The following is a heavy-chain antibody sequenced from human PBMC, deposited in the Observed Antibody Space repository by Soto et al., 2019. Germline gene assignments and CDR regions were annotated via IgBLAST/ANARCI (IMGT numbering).Heavy chain of an antibody. D-gene: IGHD3-3*01. CDR2: FIPVYRTL. CDR3: ATGVIWIGYFTVDS. CDR1: GVSFGNSA. Sequence: QVQLVQSGAEVKKPGSSVKFSCKASGVSFGNSAINWVRQTPGQGLEWLGGFIPVYRTLNYAQKFQGRVTITADESTGTAYMTLSSLASDDTAVYYCATGVIWIGYFTVDSWGQGTRVTVSS. J-gene: IGHJ4*02. V-gene: IGHV1-69*01.